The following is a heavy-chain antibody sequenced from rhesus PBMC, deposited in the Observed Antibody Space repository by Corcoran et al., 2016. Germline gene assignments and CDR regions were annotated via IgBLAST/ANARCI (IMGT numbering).Heavy chain of an antibody. D-gene: IGHD5-36*01. Sequence: QVQLQESGPGLVKPSETLSLTCAVSGGSITDYYYWNWIRQSPGKGLEWFGNIDGNSAITYYNPSLKSRVTISKDTSKNQFFLKLSSVTAADTAVYYCAREDRRYTYGFDYWGQGVLVTVSS. J-gene: IGHJ4*01. CDR3: AREDRRYTYGFDY. CDR2: IDGNSAIT. V-gene: IGHV4S9*01. CDR1: GGSITDYYY.